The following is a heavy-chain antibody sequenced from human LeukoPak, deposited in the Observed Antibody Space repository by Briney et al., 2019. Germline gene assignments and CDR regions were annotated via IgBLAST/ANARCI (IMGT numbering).Heavy chain of an antibody. CDR1: GGSISSSSYY. D-gene: IGHD2-21*02. CDR2: IYYSGST. V-gene: IGHV4-39*01. J-gene: IGHJ3*02. Sequence: SENLSLTCTVSGGSISSSSYYWGWIRQPPGKGLEWIGSIYYSGSTYYNPSLKSRVTISVDTSKNQFSLKLSSVTAADTAVYYCARVVTARADAFDIWGQGTMVTVSS. CDR3: ARVVTARADAFDI.